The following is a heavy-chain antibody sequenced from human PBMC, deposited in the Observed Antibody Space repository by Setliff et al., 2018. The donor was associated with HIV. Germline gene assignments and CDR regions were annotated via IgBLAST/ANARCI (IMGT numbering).Heavy chain of an antibody. CDR3: ARTRGYCSGTNCHALRGPDY. CDR2: IHYNGRA. D-gene: IGHD2-2*01. J-gene: IGHJ4*02. Sequence: SETLSLTCTVSGDSITSNDDYWGWIRQPPGKGLEWIGIIHYNGRAYYDPSLKSRVSISVDSSQTHFSLKLSSVTAADTAVYYCARTRGYCSGTNCHALRGPDYWGQGTLVTVSS. CDR1: GDSITSNDDY. V-gene: IGHV4-39*02.